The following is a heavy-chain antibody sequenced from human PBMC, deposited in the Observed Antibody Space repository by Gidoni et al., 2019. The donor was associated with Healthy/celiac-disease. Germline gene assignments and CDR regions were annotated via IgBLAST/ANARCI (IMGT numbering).Heavy chain of an antibody. V-gene: IGHV2-5*02. CDR3: SHSHTRGYSYGYDSIFDY. D-gene: IGHD5-18*01. J-gene: IGHJ4*02. Sequence: QSTLKESGPTRGKPTQTVTLTCSCAGFSLSTSGVVVCWLRTPPGKALEWLALSYWDDDKRYSPSPKSRLTITKDTSHTQVVLITTNMDPVNTAPYYCSHSHTRGYSYGYDSIFDYWGQGTLVTVSS. CDR2: SYWDDDK. CDR1: GFSLSTSGVV.